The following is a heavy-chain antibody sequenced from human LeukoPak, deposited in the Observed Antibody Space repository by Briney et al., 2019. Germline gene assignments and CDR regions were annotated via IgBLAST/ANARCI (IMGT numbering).Heavy chain of an antibody. CDR1: GFTVSSNY. V-gene: IGHV3-21*01. D-gene: IGHD6-19*01. J-gene: IGHJ4*02. CDR3: AGLVLDY. CDR2: ITSSGSYI. Sequence: GGSLRLSCAASGFTVSSNYMSWVRQAPGKGLEWVSSITSSGSYIYYADSVKGRFTISRDNAKNSLYLQMNSLRAEDTAVYYCAGLVLDYWGQGTLVTVSS.